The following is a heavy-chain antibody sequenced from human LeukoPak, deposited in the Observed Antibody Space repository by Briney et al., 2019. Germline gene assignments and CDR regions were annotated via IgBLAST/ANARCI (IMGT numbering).Heavy chain of an antibody. Sequence: SETLTLTCTVSGSSISSYYWSWIRQPPGKGLEWIGYTYYNGNTNYNPSLKSRVTISKDTSKNQFSLQLSYVTAADTAVYYCASLISYRSGWYYFDSWGQGTLVTVSS. CDR1: GSSISSYY. D-gene: IGHD6-19*01. CDR2: TYYNGNT. CDR3: ASLISYRSGWYYFDS. J-gene: IGHJ4*02. V-gene: IGHV4-59*01.